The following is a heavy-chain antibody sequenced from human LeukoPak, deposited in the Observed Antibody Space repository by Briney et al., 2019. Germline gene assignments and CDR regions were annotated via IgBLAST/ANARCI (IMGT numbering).Heavy chain of an antibody. Sequence: GGSLRLSCAASGFIFSDNGMHWVRQAPGKGLEWVAVVWYDGSNKFYADSVKGRFTISRDNSKNTVYLEMNSLRVEDTAVYYCARDWPNRIAAAGIWFDPWGQGTLVTVSS. CDR3: ARDWPNRIAAAGIWFDP. V-gene: IGHV3-33*01. CDR2: VWYDGSNK. J-gene: IGHJ5*02. CDR1: GFIFSDNG. D-gene: IGHD6-13*01.